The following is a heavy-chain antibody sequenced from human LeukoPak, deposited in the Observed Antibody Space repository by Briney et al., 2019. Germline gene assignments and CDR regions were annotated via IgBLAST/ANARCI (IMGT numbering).Heavy chain of an antibody. Sequence: GGSLRLSCAASGFTFSSYSMNWVRQAPGKGLEWVSYISSSSSTIYYADSVKGRFTISRDNAKNSLYLQMNSLRAEDTAVYYCARVDTAMVKDYWGQGTLVTDSS. V-gene: IGHV3-48*01. J-gene: IGHJ4*02. CDR2: ISSSSSTI. CDR3: ARVDTAMVKDY. CDR1: GFTFSSYS. D-gene: IGHD5-18*01.